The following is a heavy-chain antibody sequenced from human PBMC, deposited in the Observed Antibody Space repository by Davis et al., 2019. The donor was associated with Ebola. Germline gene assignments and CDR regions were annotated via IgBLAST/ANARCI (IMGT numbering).Heavy chain of an antibody. CDR2: INQDESEK. CDR1: GFIFSSYW. D-gene: IGHD6-13*01. V-gene: IGHV3-7*01. J-gene: IGHJ4*02. Sequence: GESLKISCAASGFIFSSYWMSWVRQAPGKGLEWVANINQDESEKYYVDSVKGRFTISRDNAKNSLYLQMNSLRDEDTAVYYCAAPMYSSSLIDYWGQGTLVTVSS. CDR3: AAPMYSSSLIDY.